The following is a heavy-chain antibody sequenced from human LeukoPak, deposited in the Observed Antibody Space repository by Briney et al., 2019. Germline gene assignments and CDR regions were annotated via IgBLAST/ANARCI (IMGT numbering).Heavy chain of an antibody. CDR3: ARDSGGVRGPQNWFDP. D-gene: IGHD3-10*01. Sequence: SEALSLTCTVSGDSISSSSYYWSWIRQHPGKGLEWIGYIYYSGSTYYNPSLKSRVTISVDTSKNQFSLKLSSVTAADTAVYYCARDSGGVRGPQNWFDPWGQGTLVTVSS. V-gene: IGHV4-31*03. CDR2: IYYSGST. J-gene: IGHJ5*02. CDR1: GDSISSSSYY.